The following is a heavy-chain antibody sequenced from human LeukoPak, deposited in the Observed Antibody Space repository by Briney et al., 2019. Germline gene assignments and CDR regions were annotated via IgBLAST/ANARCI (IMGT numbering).Heavy chain of an antibody. CDR3: TRGPIQLWLYHGMDV. J-gene: IGHJ6*02. V-gene: IGHV3-49*04. CDR1: GFTFGDHA. D-gene: IGHD5-18*01. Sequence: GRSLRLSCTVSGFTFGDHAMSWGRQAPGNGLEWVGFIRSKTYGGTTEYAASVKGRFIISRDDSTSIAYLQMNSLKTEDTAVYYCTRGPIQLWLYHGMDVWGQGTTVTVSS. CDR2: IRSKTYGGTT.